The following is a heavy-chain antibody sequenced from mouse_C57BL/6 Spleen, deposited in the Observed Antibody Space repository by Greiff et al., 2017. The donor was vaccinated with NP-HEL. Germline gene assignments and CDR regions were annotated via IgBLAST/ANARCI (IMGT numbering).Heavy chain of an antibody. D-gene: IGHD6-1*02. CDR3: ARHSERYYAMDY. Sequence: QVQLQQSGAELARPGASVKLSCKASGYTFTRYGISWVKQRTGQGLEWIGEIYPRSGNTYYNEKFKGKATLTADKSSSTAYMELRSLTSEDSAVYFCARHSERYYAMDYWGQGTSVTVSS. CDR2: IYPRSGNT. V-gene: IGHV1-81*01. J-gene: IGHJ4*01. CDR1: GYTFTRYG.